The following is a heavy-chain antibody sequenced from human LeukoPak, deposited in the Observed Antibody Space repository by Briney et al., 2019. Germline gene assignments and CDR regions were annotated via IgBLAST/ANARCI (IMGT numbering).Heavy chain of an antibody. CDR1: GDSSSTSSYY. CDR3: ARSYYYDYRQIDY. V-gene: IGHV4-39*01. J-gene: IGHJ4*02. Sequence: SETLSLTCTVSGDSSSTSSYYWGWIRQPPGKGLEWLGSIYYSGSTYYNPSLKSRVTISVDTSKNQFSLNLYSVTAADTAVFYCARSYYYDYRQIDYWGQGTLVTVSS. CDR2: IYYSGST. D-gene: IGHD3-22*01.